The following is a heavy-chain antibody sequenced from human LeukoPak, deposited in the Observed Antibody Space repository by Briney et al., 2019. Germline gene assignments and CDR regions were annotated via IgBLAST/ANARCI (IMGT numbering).Heavy chain of an antibody. CDR1: GFTFSSYV. V-gene: IGHV3-23*01. Sequence: PGGSLRLSCAASGFTFSSYVMSWVRQAPGKGLEGVSAICGSGGNTYYADSVKVRFTISRDNSKNTLYLPMNSLRAEDTAVYYCAKDLHDSSGYYYGGGFDYWGQGTLVTVSS. CDR3: AKDLHDSSGYYYGGGFDY. CDR2: ICGSGGNT. D-gene: IGHD3-22*01. J-gene: IGHJ4*02.